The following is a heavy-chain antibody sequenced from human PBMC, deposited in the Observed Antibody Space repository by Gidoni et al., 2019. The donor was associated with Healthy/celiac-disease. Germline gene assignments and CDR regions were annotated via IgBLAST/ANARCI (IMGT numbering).Heavy chain of an antibody. J-gene: IGHJ5*02. CDR3: ARHSILGPQWLVNPNWFDP. D-gene: IGHD6-19*01. V-gene: IGHV4-39*01. Sequence: SSSSYYWGWIRQPPGKGLEWIGSIYYSGSTYYNPSLKSRVTISVDTSKNQFSLKLSSVTAADTAVYYCARHSILGPQWLVNPNWFDPWGQGTLVTVSS. CDR2: IYYSGST. CDR1: SSSSYY.